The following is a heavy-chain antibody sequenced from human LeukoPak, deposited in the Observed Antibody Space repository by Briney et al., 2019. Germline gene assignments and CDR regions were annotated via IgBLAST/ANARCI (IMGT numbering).Heavy chain of an antibody. CDR1: GGSISSYY. D-gene: IGHD6-13*01. Sequence: SETLSLTCTVSGGSISSYYWSWFRQPAGKGLEWIGRISTSGTTNYNPSLKSRVSISVDTSKNQFSLKLSSVTAADTAVYYCASSSSWSRFDYWGQGTLVTVSS. CDR2: ISTSGTT. CDR3: ASSSSWSRFDY. V-gene: IGHV4-4*07. J-gene: IGHJ4*02.